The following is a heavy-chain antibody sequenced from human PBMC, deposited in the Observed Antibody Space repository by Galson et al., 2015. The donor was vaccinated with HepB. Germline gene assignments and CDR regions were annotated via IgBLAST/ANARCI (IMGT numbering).Heavy chain of an antibody. V-gene: IGHV3-33*06. CDR3: AKDPEDYSYGHFDY. CDR1: GFTFSSYG. CDR2: IWYDGSNK. Sequence: SLRLSCAASGFTFSSYGMHWVRQAPGKGLEWVAVIWYDGSNKYYADSVKGRFTISRDNSKNTLYLQMNSLRAEDTAVYYCAKDPEDYSYGHFDYWGQGTLVTVSS. D-gene: IGHD5-18*01. J-gene: IGHJ4*02.